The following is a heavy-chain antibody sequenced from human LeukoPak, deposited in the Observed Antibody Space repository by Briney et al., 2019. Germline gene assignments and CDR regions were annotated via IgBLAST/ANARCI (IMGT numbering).Heavy chain of an antibody. Sequence: PGGSLRLSCAASGFTLSSYWMHWVRQAPGKGLVWVSYIKGDGSSTDYADSVKGRFSISIDNAKNTLYLQMNSLRAEDTAVYYCARDGDGDIDLDYWGQGTLVTVSS. J-gene: IGHJ4*02. CDR3: ARDGDGDIDLDY. CDR1: GFTLSSYW. D-gene: IGHD5-24*01. V-gene: IGHV3-74*01. CDR2: IKGDGSST.